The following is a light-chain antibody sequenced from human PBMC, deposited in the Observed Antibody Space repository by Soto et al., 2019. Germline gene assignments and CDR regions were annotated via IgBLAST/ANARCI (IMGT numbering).Light chain of an antibody. CDR3: CSYAGSSSLV. CDR2: EGS. J-gene: IGLJ2*01. CDR1: SSDVGSYNL. V-gene: IGLV2-23*01. Sequence: QSALTQPASVSGSPGQSITISCTGTSSDVGSYNLVSWYQQHPGKAPKLMIYEGSKRPSGVSNRFSGSKSGNTASLTISGLQAEDEGDYYCCSYAGSSSLVFGGGTKLTV.